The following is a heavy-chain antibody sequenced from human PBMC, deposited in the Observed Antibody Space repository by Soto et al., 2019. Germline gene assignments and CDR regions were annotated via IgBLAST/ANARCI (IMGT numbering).Heavy chain of an antibody. V-gene: IGHV3-23*01. J-gene: IGHJ4*02. CDR3: ARRMIGAAGYFDY. Sequence: EMHVLESGGALVQPGGSLRLSCAASGFTFSNYIMTWVRQTPGKGLEWVSSITHNDGRTYYTDSVKGRFTISRDNSQNTVYLQMSSLRADDSALYYCARRMIGAAGYFDYWGQGTLVTVSS. CDR2: ITHNDGRT. D-gene: IGHD6-13*01. CDR1: GFTFSNYI.